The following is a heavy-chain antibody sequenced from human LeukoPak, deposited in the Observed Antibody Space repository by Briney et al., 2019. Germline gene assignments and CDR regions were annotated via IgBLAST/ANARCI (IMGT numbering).Heavy chain of an antibody. CDR2: IYNGGRT. D-gene: IGHD2/OR15-2a*01. J-gene: IGHJ4*02. V-gene: IGHV4-4*07. CDR1: GGSVSSNY. Sequence: PSETLSLTCTVSGGSVSSNYWDWIRQPAGKGLEWIGRIYNGGRTNYNPSLESRVTISIDRSKNQFSLKLTSVTAADTAVYYCAKSISMDFEYWGQGTLVTVSP. CDR3: AKSISMDFEY.